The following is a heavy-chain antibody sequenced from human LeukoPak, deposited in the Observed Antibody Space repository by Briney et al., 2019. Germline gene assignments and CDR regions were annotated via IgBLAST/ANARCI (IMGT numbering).Heavy chain of an antibody. V-gene: IGHV3-23*01. CDR3: AKAYSSSWVYFDD. CDR2: ISGSGGST. D-gene: IGHD6-13*01. Sequence: TGGSLRLSCAASGFTFSRYAMSWVRQAPGKGLEWVSGISGSGGSTYYADSVMGRFTISRDNSKNTLYLQMNSLRAEDTAVYYCAKAYSSSWVYFDDWGQGTLVTVSS. CDR1: GFTFSRYA. J-gene: IGHJ4*02.